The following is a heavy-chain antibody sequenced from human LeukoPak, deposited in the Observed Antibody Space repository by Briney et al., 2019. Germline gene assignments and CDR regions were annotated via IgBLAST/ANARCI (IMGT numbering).Heavy chain of an antibody. V-gene: IGHV3-30*01. CDR3: ARNPSGRRYYFDY. CDR2: ISYDGSNK. Sequence: PGGSLRLSCAASGFTFSSYAMHWVRQAPGKGLEWVGVISYDGSNKYYADSVKGRFTISRDNSKNTLYLQMNSLRAEDTAVYYCARNPSGRRYYFDYWGQGTLVTVSS. CDR1: GFTFSSYA. D-gene: IGHD3-10*01. J-gene: IGHJ4*02.